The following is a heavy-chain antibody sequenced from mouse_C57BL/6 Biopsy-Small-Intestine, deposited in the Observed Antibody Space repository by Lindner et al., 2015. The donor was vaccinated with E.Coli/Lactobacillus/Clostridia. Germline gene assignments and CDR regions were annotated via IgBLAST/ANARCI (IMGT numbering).Heavy chain of an antibody. CDR3: AREGITSVVARYYYAMDY. D-gene: IGHD1-1*01. V-gene: IGHV5-17*01. CDR1: GFTFSDYG. J-gene: IGHJ4*01. CDR2: ISSGSSTI. Sequence: VQLQESGGGLVKPGGSLKLSCAASGFTFSDYGMHWVRQAPEKGLEWVAYISSGSSTIYYADTVKGRFTISRDNAKNTLFLQMTSLGSEDTAMYYCAREGITSVVARYYYAMDYWGQGTSVTVSS.